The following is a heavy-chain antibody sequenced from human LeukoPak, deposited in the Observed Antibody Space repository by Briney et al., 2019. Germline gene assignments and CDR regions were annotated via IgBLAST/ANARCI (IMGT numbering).Heavy chain of an antibody. D-gene: IGHD3-9*01. CDR1: GFTFSNYA. J-gene: IGHJ4*02. CDR2: IVGSGGST. Sequence: PGGSLRFSCAASGFTFSNYAMSWVRQAPGKGLEWVSAIVGSGGSTYYADSVKGRFSISRDNSKNTLFLQMNSLRVEDTALYYCSKWGDYDVLTGYYDSDFWGQGTLVTVSS. V-gene: IGHV3-23*01. CDR3: SKWGDYDVLTGYYDSDF.